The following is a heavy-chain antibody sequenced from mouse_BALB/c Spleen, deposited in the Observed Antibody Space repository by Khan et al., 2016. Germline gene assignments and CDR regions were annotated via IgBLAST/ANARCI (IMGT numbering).Heavy chain of an antibody. CDR2: ISSDSGTI. CDR3: APSDYNYTMDY. D-gene: IGHD2-4*01. V-gene: IGHV5-17*02. Sequence: EVELVESGGGLVQPGGSRKLSCAASGFTFSNFGMHWVRQAPEKGLEWVAYISSDSGTIYYADTVTGRFTIFRDNLKNTLFLQMTSLRAEESGMSYCAPSDYNYTMDYWGHGTSVTVSS. CDR1: GFTFSNFG. J-gene: IGHJ4*01.